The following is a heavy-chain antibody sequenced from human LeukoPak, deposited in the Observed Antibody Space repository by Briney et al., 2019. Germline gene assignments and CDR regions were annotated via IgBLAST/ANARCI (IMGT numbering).Heavy chain of an antibody. V-gene: IGHV3-48*03. J-gene: IGHJ4*02. CDR3: ARVSLGNNYGSGSYDY. Sequence: SGGSLRLSCAASGFTFSNYEMNWVRQAPGKGLEWVSYISSSGSAIYYADSVKGRFTISRDNAKNSLYLQMSSLRAEDTAVYYCARVSLGNNYGSGSYDYWGQGTLVTVSS. CDR1: GFTFSNYE. D-gene: IGHD3-10*01. CDR2: ISSSGSAI.